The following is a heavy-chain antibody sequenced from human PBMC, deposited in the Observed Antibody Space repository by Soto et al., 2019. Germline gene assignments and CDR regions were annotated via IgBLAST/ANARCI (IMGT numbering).Heavy chain of an antibody. CDR3: ASDLNWPNF. D-gene: IGHD1-20*01. V-gene: IGHV3-23*01. CDR2: IRHNGGTP. Sequence: PGGSLRLSCAASGFSFNTNAMSWVRQAPGKGLEWVAAIRHNGGTPFYADSAKGRFTISRDNAKNSLYLEMNSLRAEDTAVYFCASDLNWPNFWGQGSLVTVSS. J-gene: IGHJ4*02. CDR1: GFSFNTNA.